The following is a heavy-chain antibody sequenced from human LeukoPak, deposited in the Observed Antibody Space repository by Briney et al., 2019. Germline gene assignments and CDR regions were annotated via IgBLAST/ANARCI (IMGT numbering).Heavy chain of an antibody. V-gene: IGHV1-69*13. Sequence: SVKVSCKASGGTFSSYAISWVRQAPGQGLEWMGRIIPIFGTANYAQKFQGRVTITPDESTSTAYMELSSLRSEDTAVYYCASGGYYYDSSGYFFDYWGQETLVTVSS. CDR3: ASGGYYYDSSGYFFDY. CDR1: GGTFSSYA. CDR2: IIPIFGTA. D-gene: IGHD3-22*01. J-gene: IGHJ4*02.